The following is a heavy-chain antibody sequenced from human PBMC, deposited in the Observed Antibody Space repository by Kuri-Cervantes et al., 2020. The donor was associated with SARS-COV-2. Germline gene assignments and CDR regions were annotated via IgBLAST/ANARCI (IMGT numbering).Heavy chain of an antibody. CDR1: GGTFSSYA. J-gene: IGHJ4*02. CDR2: IIPIFGTA. CDR3: ARARNGNYLNEPDY. D-gene: IGHD4-17*01. V-gene: IGHV1-69*13. Sequence: SVKVSCKAYGGTFSSYAISWVRQAPGQGLEWMGGIIPIFGTANYAQKFQGRVTITADESTSTAYTELSSLRSEDTAVYYCARARNGNYLNEPDYWGQGTLVTVSS.